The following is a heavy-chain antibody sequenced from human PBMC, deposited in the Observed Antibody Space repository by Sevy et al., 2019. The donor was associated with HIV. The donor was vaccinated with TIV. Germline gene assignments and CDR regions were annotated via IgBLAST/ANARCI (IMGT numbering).Heavy chain of an antibody. Sequence: GGSLRLSCAASGFTFDDYAMHWVRQAPGKGLERVSGISWNSGSIGYADSVKGRFTISRDNAKNSLYLQMNSLRAEDTALYYCAKDTGDYYDSSGAFDIWSQGTMVTVSS. J-gene: IGHJ3*02. CDR2: ISWNSGSI. V-gene: IGHV3-9*01. CDR3: AKDTGDYYDSSGAFDI. CDR1: GFTFDDYA. D-gene: IGHD3-22*01.